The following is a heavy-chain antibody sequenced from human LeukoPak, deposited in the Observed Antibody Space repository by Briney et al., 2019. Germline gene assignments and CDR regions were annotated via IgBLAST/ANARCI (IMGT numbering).Heavy chain of an antibody. V-gene: IGHV3-23*01. J-gene: IGHJ4*02. CDR3: AKDPEASSFYY. Sequence: GGSLRLSCAASGFTFSNYAMSWVRQAPGKGLEWVSAISGSGGSTYYADSVKGRFTISRDNSKNTLYLQMNSLRAEDTAVYYCAKDPEASSFYYRGQGTLVTVSS. CDR1: GFTFSNYA. D-gene: IGHD1-14*01. CDR2: ISGSGGST.